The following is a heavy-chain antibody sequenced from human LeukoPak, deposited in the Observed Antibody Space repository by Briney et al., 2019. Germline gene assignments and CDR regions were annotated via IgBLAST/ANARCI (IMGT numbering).Heavy chain of an antibody. CDR1: GFTFSRYA. J-gene: IGHJ4*02. V-gene: IGHV3-33*03. Sequence: GGSLRLSCAASGFTFSRYAMHWVRQAPGKGLEWVAVIWYDGSNKYYADSVKGRFTISRDNAKNSLFLQMNSLRAEDTAIYYCTTDTWYSAGHWGQGTLVTVSS. D-gene: IGHD2-15*01. CDR3: TTDTWYSAGH. CDR2: IWYDGSNK.